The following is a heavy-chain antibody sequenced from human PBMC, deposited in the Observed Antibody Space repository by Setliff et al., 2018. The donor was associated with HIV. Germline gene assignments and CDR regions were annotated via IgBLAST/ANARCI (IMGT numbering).Heavy chain of an antibody. Sequence: ASVKVSCKASGYTFTSYYMHWVRQAPGQGLEYMGIINPSDGSADYVEKFQDRVTMTRDTSTSTVYMELSSLRSEDTAVYYCATTKGLSSGYDYWGQGTLVTVSS. CDR3: ATTKGLSSGYDY. D-gene: IGHD3-22*01. V-gene: IGHV1-46*01. J-gene: IGHJ4*02. CDR1: GYTFTSYY. CDR2: INPSDGSA.